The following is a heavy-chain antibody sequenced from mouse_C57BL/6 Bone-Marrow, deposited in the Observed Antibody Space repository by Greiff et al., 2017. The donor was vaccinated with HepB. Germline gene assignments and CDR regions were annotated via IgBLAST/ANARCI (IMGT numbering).Heavy chain of an antibody. CDR3: ARPYYYGDYFDY. V-gene: IGHV1-64*01. D-gene: IGHD1-1*01. CDR2: IHPNSGST. CDR1: GYTFTSYW. J-gene: IGHJ2*01. Sequence: QVHVKQPGAELVKPGASVKLSCKASGYTFTSYWMHWVKQRPGQGLEWIGMIHPNSGSTNYNEKFKSKATLTVDKSSSTAYIQLSSLTSEDSAVYYCARPYYYGDYFDYWGQGTTLTVSS.